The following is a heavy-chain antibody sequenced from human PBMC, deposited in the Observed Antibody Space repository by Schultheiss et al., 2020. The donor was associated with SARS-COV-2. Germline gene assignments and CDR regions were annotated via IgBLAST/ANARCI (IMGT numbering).Heavy chain of an antibody. J-gene: IGHJ6*02. CDR1: GFTFSSYA. CDR3: TTEQGYAETRQYYYYYGMDV. V-gene: IGHV3-23*01. CDR2: ISGSGGST. D-gene: IGHD5-18*01. Sequence: GESLKISCAASGFTFSSYAMSWVRQAPGKGLEWVSAISGSGGSTYYADSVKGRFTISRDNSKNTLYLQMNSLKTEDTAVYYCTTEQGYAETRQYYYYYGMDVWGQGTTVTVSS.